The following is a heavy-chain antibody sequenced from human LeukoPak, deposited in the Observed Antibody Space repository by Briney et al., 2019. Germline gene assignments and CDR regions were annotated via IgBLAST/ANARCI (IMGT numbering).Heavy chain of an antibody. CDR2: IKQDGSEK. Sequence: GGSLRLSCAASGFTFSSYWMSWVRQAPGKGLEWVANIKQDGSEKYYVDSVKGRFTISRDNAKNSLYLQTNSLRAEDTAVYYCARGSHYDLGYNWFDPWGQGTLVTVSS. V-gene: IGHV3-7*01. J-gene: IGHJ5*02. CDR1: GFTFSSYW. D-gene: IGHD3-22*01. CDR3: ARGSHYDLGYNWFDP.